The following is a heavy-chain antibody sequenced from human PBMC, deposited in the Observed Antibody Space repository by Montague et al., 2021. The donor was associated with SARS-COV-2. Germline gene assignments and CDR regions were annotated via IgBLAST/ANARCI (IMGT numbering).Heavy chain of an antibody. Sequence: SETLSLTCAVSGASISSDNWWNWVRQSPGKGLEWIGEICQAVGTNYNPSLKSRATIAVDNFSNQVSLQMTSVTAADTAIYYCARVVRGCSGHSCYFDPWGQGTLVTVSS. D-gene: IGHD2-2*01. CDR2: ICQAVGT. J-gene: IGHJ5*02. CDR1: GASISSDNW. V-gene: IGHV4-4*02. CDR3: ARVVRGCSGHSCYFDP.